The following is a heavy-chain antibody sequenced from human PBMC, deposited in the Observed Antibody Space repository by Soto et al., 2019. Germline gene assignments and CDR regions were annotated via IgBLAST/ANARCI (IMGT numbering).Heavy chain of an antibody. D-gene: IGHD2-15*01. CDR1: GFTFSSYG. J-gene: IGHJ6*02. Sequence: QVQLVESGGGVVQPGRSLRLSCAASGFTFSSYGMHWVRQAPGKGLEWVAVIWYDGSNKYYADSVKGRFTISGDNSKNTVYLQMNSLRAEDTAVYYCARESYCSGGSCYYDYYYYGMDVWGQGTTVTVSS. CDR2: IWYDGSNK. CDR3: ARESYCSGGSCYYDYYYYGMDV. V-gene: IGHV3-33*01.